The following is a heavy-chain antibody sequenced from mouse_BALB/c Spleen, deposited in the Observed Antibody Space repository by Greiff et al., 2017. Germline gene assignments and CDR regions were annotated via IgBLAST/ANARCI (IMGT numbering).Heavy chain of an antibody. D-gene: IGHD2-4*01. CDR1: GYTFTSYV. Sequence: VQLQQSGPELVKPGASVKMSCKASGYTFTSYVMHWVKQKPGQGLEWIGYINPYNDGTKYNEKFKGKATLTADKSSNTAYMQLSSLTSEDSAVYFCARRPTMITTGYAMDYWGQGTSVTVSS. V-gene: IGHV1-14*01. CDR2: INPYNDGT. CDR3: ARRPTMITTGYAMDY. J-gene: IGHJ4*01.